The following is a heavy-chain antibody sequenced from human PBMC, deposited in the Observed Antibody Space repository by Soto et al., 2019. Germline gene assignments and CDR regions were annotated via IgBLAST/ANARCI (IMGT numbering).Heavy chain of an antibody. J-gene: IGHJ4*02. CDR1: GGSFSGYY. V-gene: IGHV4-34*01. Sequence: SETLSLTCAVYGGSFSGYYWSWIRQPPGKGLEWIGEINHSGSTNYNPSLKSRVTISVDTSKNQFSLKLSSVTAADTAVYYCARGGSYGDYDWNQEIDYWGQGTLVTVSS. CDR2: INHSGST. CDR3: ARGGSYGDYDWNQEIDY. D-gene: IGHD4-17*01.